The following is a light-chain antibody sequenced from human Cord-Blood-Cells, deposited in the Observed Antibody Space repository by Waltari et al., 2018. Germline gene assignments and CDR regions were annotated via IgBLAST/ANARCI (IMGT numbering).Light chain of an antibody. CDR2: DAS. V-gene: IGKV3-11*01. CDR1: QSVSRY. Sequence: EIVLTKSPATLSLYPGERATLSCRASQSVSRYLAWYQQKPGQAPRLLIYDASNRATGIPARFSGSGSGTDFTLTISSLEPEDFAVYYCQQRSNWPLTFGGGTKVEIK. J-gene: IGKJ4*01. CDR3: QQRSNWPLT.